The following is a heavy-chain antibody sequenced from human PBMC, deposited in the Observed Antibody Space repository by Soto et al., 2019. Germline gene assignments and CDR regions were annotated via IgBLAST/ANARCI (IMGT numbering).Heavy chain of an antibody. CDR3: AKGPAIVLVPVAMNYDDGVDV. J-gene: IGHJ6*02. Sequence: QVQLVESGGGVVQPGRSLRLSCAASGFTFSSYGMHWVRQAPGKGLEWVAVISYDGSNKYYADSVKGRFTISRDNSKNTLYLQINSLRAEDTAVYYCAKGPAIVLVPVAMNYDDGVDVWGQGTTVTVSS. CDR1: GFTFSSYG. CDR2: ISYDGSNK. V-gene: IGHV3-30*18. D-gene: IGHD2-2*01.